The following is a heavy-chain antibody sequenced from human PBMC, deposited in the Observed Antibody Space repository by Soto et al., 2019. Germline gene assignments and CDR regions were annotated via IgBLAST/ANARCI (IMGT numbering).Heavy chain of an antibody. CDR1: GGSISSGGYY. CDR2: IYYSGST. J-gene: IGHJ4*02. V-gene: IGHV4-31*03. CDR3: ARDSSGYSPFDS. Sequence: QVQLQESGPGLVKPSQTLSLTCTVSGGSISSGGYYCNWIRQHPGKGLEWIGYIYYSGSTYYNPSLKSRVSXXGXPSKTQFSLTLTSVTAADTAVYYCARDSSGYSPFDSWGQGTLVTVSS. D-gene: IGHD3-22*01.